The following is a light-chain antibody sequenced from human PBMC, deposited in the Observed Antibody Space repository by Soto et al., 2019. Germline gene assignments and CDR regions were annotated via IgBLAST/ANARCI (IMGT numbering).Light chain of an antibody. CDR1: QSILRY. J-gene: IGKJ2*01. CDR2: AAS. V-gene: IGKV1-39*01. Sequence: DIQMTQSPSSLSATVGDRVTITCRASQSILRYLSWYQQKPGQAPKLLLYAASSLQSGGPSSFSGSGAGTDFTLTISSLQPEDYATYYCQQRYSTPYTFGQGTKLEIK. CDR3: QQRYSTPYT.